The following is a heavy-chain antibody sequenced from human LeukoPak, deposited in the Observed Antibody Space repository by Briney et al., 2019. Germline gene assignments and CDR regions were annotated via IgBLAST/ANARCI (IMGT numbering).Heavy chain of an antibody. CDR1: GGSISSYY. J-gene: IGHJ6*02. Sequence: SETLSLTCTVSGGSISSYYWSWIRQPPGKGLEWIGYIYYSGSTNYNPSLKSRVTISVDTSKNQSSLKLSSVTAADTAVYYCAREGYDFWSGHLPLDVWGQGTTVTVSS. V-gene: IGHV4-59*01. CDR3: AREGYDFWSGHLPLDV. D-gene: IGHD3-3*01. CDR2: IYYSGST.